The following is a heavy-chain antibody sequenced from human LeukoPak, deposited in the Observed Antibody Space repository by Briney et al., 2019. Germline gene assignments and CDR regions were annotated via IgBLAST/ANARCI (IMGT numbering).Heavy chain of an antibody. CDR1: GFTFSSYS. J-gene: IGHJ4*02. D-gene: IGHD2-21*02. V-gene: IGHV3-21*01. CDR3: TKSHIVVVTAIPDY. CDR2: ISSSSSYI. Sequence: PGRSLRLSCAASGFTFSSYSMNWVRQAPGKGLEWVSSISSSSSYIYYADSVKGRFTISRDNAKNSLYLQMNSLRAEDTAVYYCTKSHIVVVTAIPDYWGQGTLVTVSS.